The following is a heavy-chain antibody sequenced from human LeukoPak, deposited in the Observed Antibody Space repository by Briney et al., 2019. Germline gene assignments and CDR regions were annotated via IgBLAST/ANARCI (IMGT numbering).Heavy chain of an antibody. CDR1: GFTFSTYA. D-gene: IGHD3-22*01. J-gene: IGHJ4*02. V-gene: IGHV3-23*01. CDR2: ISGSGGST. CDR3: AKASYYYDSSGYPHSYYFDY. Sequence: GGSLRLSCAASGFTFSTYAMSWVRQAPGKGLEWVSAISGSGGSTYYADSVKGRFTISRDNSKNTLYLQMNSLRAEDTAVYYCAKASYYYDSSGYPHSYYFDYWGQGTLLTVSS.